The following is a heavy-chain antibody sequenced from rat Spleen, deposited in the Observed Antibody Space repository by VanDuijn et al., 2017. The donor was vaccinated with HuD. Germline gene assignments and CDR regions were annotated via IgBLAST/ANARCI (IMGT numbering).Heavy chain of an antibody. CDR2: ISYDGSTT. J-gene: IGHJ2*01. CDR1: GFTFSNYG. D-gene: IGHD1-2*01. V-gene: IGHV5-20*01. CDR3: TTGYSSVH. Sequence: EVQLVESGGGFVQPGRSMKLSCVASGFTFSNYGMAWVRQAPQKGLEWVAYISYDGSTTYYRDPVKGRFTISRENAKSTLYLQMDSLRSEDTATYYCTTGYSSVHWGQGVMVTVSS.